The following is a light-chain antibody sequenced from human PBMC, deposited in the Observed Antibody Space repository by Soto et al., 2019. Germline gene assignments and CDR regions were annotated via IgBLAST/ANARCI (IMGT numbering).Light chain of an antibody. CDR1: QGISSY. CDR3: QQLNSYPYT. CDR2: AAS. J-gene: IGKJ2*01. Sequence: DIQLTQSPSFLSASVGDRVTITCRASQGISSYVAWYQQKPGKVPKALIYAASTLQSGVPSRFSGSGSGTEFTLTISILQPEDFATYYCQQLNSYPYTFGQGTKLEIK. V-gene: IGKV1-9*01.